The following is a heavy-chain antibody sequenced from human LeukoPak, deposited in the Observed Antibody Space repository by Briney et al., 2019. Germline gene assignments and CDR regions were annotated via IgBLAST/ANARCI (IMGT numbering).Heavy chain of an antibody. J-gene: IGHJ4*02. Sequence: GASVKVSCKASGYTFTGYYMHWVRQAPGQGPEWMGWINPNSGGTNYAQKFQGRVTMTRDMSTSTVYMELSSLRSEDTAVYYCAREFADSSGYYLGYWGQGTLVTVSS. V-gene: IGHV1-2*02. D-gene: IGHD3-22*01. CDR1: GYTFTGYY. CDR2: INPNSGGT. CDR3: AREFADSSGYYLGY.